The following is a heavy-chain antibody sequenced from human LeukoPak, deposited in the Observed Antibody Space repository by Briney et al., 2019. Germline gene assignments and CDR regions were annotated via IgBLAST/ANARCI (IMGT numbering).Heavy chain of an antibody. J-gene: IGHJ4*02. V-gene: IGHV3-53*04. CDR2: IYSGGST. CDR3: ASSHSRDCYNYYFDY. Sequence: GGSLRLSCAASGLTVSSNYMSWVRQAPGKGLEWVSVIYSGGSTYYADSVKGRFTISRHNSKNTLYLQMNSPRAEDTAVYYCASSHSRDCYNYYFDYWGQGTLVTVSS. CDR1: GLTVSSNY. D-gene: IGHD5-24*01.